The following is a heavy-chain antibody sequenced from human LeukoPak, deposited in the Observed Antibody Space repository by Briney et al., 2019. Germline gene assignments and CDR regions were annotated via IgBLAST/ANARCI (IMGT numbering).Heavy chain of an antibody. D-gene: IGHD6-13*01. V-gene: IGHV3-23*01. CDR1: GFTFSSYA. Sequence: GGSLRLSCAASGFTFSSYAMSWVRQAPGKGLEWVSTISGSGSNTYYADSVKGRFSISRGNSQSTLYLQMNSLRAEDTAVYYCAKFRAAAGPRDFDYWGQGTLVTVSS. CDR2: ISGSGSNT. J-gene: IGHJ4*02. CDR3: AKFRAAAGPRDFDY.